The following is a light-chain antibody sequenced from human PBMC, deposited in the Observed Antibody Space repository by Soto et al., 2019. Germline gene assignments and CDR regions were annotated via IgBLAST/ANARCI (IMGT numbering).Light chain of an antibody. CDR2: DAS. Sequence: EVVLTQSPATLSLSPGEGATLSCRASQSVSRYLAWYQQRPGQAPRLLIYDASTRATGIPAKFSGSGSGTDFTLAISSLEPEDFAVYYCQQRSKWPLTFGGGTNVEIK. J-gene: IGKJ4*01. CDR3: QQRSKWPLT. V-gene: IGKV3-11*01. CDR1: QSVSRY.